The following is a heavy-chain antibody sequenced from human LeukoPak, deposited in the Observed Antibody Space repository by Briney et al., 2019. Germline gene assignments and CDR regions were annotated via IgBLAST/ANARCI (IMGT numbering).Heavy chain of an antibody. CDR3: AITAAALRLTDSYYMDI. Sequence: VASVKVSYKASGYTFTGYYIHWVRQAPGQGLEWMGWINPNSGGTNYAQKFQGRVTMTRDTSISTAYMELSRLRSDDTAVYYCAITAAALRLTDSYYMDIWGRGTTVTVSS. D-gene: IGHD2-2*01. CDR1: GYTFTGYY. CDR2: INPNSGGT. V-gene: IGHV1-2*02. J-gene: IGHJ6*03.